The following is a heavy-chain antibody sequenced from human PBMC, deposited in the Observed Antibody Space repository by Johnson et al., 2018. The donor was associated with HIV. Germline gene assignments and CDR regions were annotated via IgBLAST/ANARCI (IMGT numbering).Heavy chain of an antibody. D-gene: IGHD3-22*01. CDR2: ISWNSGSI. V-gene: IGHV3-9*01. CDR1: GFTFDDYA. CDR3: AKGYGSSGYQGNGAFDI. J-gene: IGHJ3*02. Sequence: VQLVESGGGLVQPGRSLRLSCAASGFTFDDYAMHWVRQAPGKGLEWVSGISWNSGSIGYADSVKGRFTISRDNAKNSLYLQMNSLRAEDTALYYCAKGYGSSGYQGNGAFDIWGQGTMVTVSS.